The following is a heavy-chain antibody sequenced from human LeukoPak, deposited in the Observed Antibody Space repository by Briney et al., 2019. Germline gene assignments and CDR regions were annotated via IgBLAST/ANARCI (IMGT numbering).Heavy chain of an antibody. CDR1: GFTFDDYA. CDR2: ISWNSGSI. CDR3: ARGGGPTVTTQSSIGY. J-gene: IGHJ4*02. D-gene: IGHD4-17*01. Sequence: GGSLRLSCAASGFTFDDYAMHWVRQAPGKGLEWVSGISWNSGSIGYADSVKGRFTISTHTAKNSLYLQMNSLRAEDTAVYYCARGGGPTVTTQSSIGYWGQGTLVTVSS. V-gene: IGHV3-9*01.